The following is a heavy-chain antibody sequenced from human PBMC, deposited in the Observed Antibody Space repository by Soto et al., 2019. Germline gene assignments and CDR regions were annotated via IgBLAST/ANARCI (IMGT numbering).Heavy chain of an antibody. Sequence: PGGSLRLSCAASGFTFSSYSMNWVRQAPGKGLEWVSYISSSSSTIYYADSVKGRFTISRDNAKNSLYLQMTNMDPVDTATYYCARQVRGLSDWGQGTLVTVSS. V-gene: IGHV3-48*01. CDR2: ISSSSSTI. CDR1: GFTFSSYS. D-gene: IGHD3-10*01. CDR3: ARQVRGLSD. J-gene: IGHJ4*02.